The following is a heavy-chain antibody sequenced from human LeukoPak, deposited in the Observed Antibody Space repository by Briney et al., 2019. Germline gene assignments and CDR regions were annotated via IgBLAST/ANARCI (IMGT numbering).Heavy chain of an antibody. J-gene: IGHJ5*02. CDR3: ARGTITMVRGVRWFDP. Sequence: SETLSLTCAVYGGFFSGYYWGWMRQPPGKGLEWIGEINHSGSTNYNPSLKSRVTISVDTSKNQFSLKLSSVTAADTAVYYCARGTITMVRGVRWFDPWGQGTLVTVSS. CDR2: INHSGST. CDR1: GGFFSGYY. V-gene: IGHV4-34*01. D-gene: IGHD3-10*01.